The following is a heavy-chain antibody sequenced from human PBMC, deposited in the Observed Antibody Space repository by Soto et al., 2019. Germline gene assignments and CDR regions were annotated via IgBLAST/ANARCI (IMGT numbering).Heavy chain of an antibody. CDR1: GFTFTSSA. D-gene: IGHD6-19*01. Sequence: ASVKVSCKASGFTFTSSAVQWVRQARGQRLEWIGWIVVGSGNTNYAQKFQERVTITRDMSTSTAYMELSSLRSEDTAVYYCAADLLAVAGSSEFDYWGQGTLVTVSS. J-gene: IGHJ4*02. V-gene: IGHV1-58*01. CDR3: AADLLAVAGSSEFDY. CDR2: IVVGSGNT.